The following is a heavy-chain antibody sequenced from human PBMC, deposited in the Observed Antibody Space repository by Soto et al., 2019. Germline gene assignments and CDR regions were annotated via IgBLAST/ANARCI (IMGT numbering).Heavy chain of an antibody. Sequence: QVQLVQSGSELKKPWASVKVSCKASGYTFTSYAMNWVRQAPGQGLEWMGWINTNTGNPTYAQGFTGRFVFSLDTSVSTAYLQICSLKAEDTAVYDWARGRPYYDFWSGYFDYYYGMDVWGQGTTVTVSS. J-gene: IGHJ6*02. CDR1: GYTFTSYA. D-gene: IGHD3-3*01. V-gene: IGHV7-4-1*01. CDR2: INTNTGNP. CDR3: ARGRPYYDFWSGYFDYYYGMDV.